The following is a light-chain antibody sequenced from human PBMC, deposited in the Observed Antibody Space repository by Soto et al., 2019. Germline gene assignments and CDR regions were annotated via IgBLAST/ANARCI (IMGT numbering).Light chain of an antibody. J-gene: IGKJ1*01. V-gene: IGKV3-20*01. Sequence: PGERATLSCRASQSVSSSYLAWYQQKPGQAPRLLIYGASSRATGIPDRFSGSGAGTDFTLTISSLQPEDFATYYCQQYRTFGQGTKVDIK. CDR1: QSVSSSY. CDR2: GAS. CDR3: QQYRT.